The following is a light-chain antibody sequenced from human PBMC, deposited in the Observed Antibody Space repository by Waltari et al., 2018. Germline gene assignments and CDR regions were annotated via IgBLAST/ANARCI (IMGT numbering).Light chain of an antibody. CDR1: QSISSS. Sequence: ETVLTQSPGTLALAPGEIATHSCRASQSISSSLAWYQQKPGQAPRLLFYDASNRATGIPARFSGSGSGTDFTLTISSLEPEDFAVYYCQQRTNWPRTFGQGTKVEIK. CDR3: QQRTNWPRT. J-gene: IGKJ1*01. CDR2: DAS. V-gene: IGKV3-11*01.